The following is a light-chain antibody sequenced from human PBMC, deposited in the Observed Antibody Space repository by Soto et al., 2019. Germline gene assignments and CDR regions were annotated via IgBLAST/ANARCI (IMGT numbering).Light chain of an antibody. CDR1: QSLSNN. J-gene: IGKJ1*01. CDR2: GAS. CDR3: QQYKNWPPWT. Sequence: EIVMPQSPATLSVSPGERATLSCKASQSLSNNLAWYQQKPGQAPRLLIYGASTRATGIPARFSGSGSGTEFTLTISSLQSEDFAVYYCQQYKNWPPWTFGQGTKGAIK. V-gene: IGKV3-15*01.